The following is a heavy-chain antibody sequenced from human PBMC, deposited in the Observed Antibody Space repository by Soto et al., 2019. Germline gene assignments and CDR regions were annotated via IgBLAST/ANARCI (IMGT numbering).Heavy chain of an antibody. J-gene: IGHJ2*01. CDR3: ARVQWYNPDYWSFPL. CDR2: VSSSGNT. Sequence: SETLSLTCTVSGDSLGNYYWFWIRQPVGKGLEWIGRVSSSGNTNANPTLNSRATMSIDTSKNQFSLRLRSVTAADTAVYYCARVQWYNPDYWSFPLWGRGTQVTVS. CDR1: GDSLGNYY. V-gene: IGHV4-4*07. D-gene: IGHD1-20*01.